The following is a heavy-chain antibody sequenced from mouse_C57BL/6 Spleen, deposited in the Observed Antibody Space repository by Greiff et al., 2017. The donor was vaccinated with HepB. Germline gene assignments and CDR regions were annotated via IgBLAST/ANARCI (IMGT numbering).Heavy chain of an antibody. Sequence: VKLQQPGAELVKPGASVKMSCKASGYTFTSYWITWVKQRPGQGLEWIGDIYPGSGSTNYNEKFKSKATLTVDTSSSTAYMQLSSLTSEDSAVYYCAREGLYYGNWFAYWGQGTLVTVSA. CDR2: IYPGSGST. V-gene: IGHV1-55*01. CDR3: AREGLYYGNWFAY. D-gene: IGHD2-1*01. J-gene: IGHJ3*01. CDR1: GYTFTSYW.